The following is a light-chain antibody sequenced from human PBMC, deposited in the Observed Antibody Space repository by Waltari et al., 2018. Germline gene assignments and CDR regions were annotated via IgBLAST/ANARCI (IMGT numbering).Light chain of an antibody. CDR2: GAS. J-gene: IGKJ1*01. CDR3: QQYGSSPWT. Sequence: ELVFTNSPATMTVSPGERATISCRASQSVSISYLAWYQQKPGQAPRLLIYGASSRATGIPDRFSGSGSGTDFTLTISRLEPEDFAVYYCQQYGSSPWTFGQGTKVEIK. CDR1: QSVSISY. V-gene: IGKV3-20*01.